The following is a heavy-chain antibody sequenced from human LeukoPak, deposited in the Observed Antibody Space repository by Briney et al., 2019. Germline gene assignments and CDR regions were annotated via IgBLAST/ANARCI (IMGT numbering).Heavy chain of an antibody. D-gene: IGHD6-19*01. V-gene: IGHV3-21*01. CDR2: ITSTSSYM. CDR3: ARHGRSGIAVAGTRGFDY. Sequence: GGSLRLSCAASGFTFSTYNMNWVRQAPGKGLEWVSSITSTSSYMYYADSVKGRFTISRDNAQNSLYLHMGSLRAEDTAVYYCARHGRSGIAVAGTRGFDYWGQGTLVTVSS. CDR1: GFTFSTYN. J-gene: IGHJ4*02.